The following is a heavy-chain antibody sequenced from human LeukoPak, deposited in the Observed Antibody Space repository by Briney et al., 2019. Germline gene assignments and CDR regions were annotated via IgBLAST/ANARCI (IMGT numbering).Heavy chain of an antibody. CDR1: GYTFTSYD. V-gene: IGHV1-8*01. D-gene: IGHD6-13*01. J-gene: IGHJ3*02. CDR3: ARALRGAAAADAFDI. CDR2: MNPNSGNT. Sequence: ASVKVSCKASGYTFTSYDINWVRQAPGQGLEWMGWMNPNSGNTGYAQKFQGRVTMTRNTSISTAYMELSSLRSEDTAVYYCARALRGAAAADAFDIWGQGTMVTVSS.